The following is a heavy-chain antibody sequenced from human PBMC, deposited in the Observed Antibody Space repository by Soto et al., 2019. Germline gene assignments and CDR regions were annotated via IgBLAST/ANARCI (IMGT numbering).Heavy chain of an antibody. V-gene: IGHV1-2*04. CDR2: VDPNGGGS. Sequence: GASVKVSCKTSGYSFTDYKLHWVRQAPGQGLEWMGWVDPNGGGSNSAQKFQGSVTMTWDTSITTAYLDLTRLTTNDTATYFCATWVDYGDFEGFDFWGHGTLVTVSS. CDR3: ATWVDYGDFEGFDF. D-gene: IGHD4-17*01. CDR1: GYSFTDYK. J-gene: IGHJ4*01.